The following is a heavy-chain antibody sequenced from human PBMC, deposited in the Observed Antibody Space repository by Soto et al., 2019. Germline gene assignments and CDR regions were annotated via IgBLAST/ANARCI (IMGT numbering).Heavy chain of an antibody. V-gene: IGHV3-30*18. CDR1: GFTFSSYG. Sequence: QVQLVESGGGVVQPGRSLRLSCAASGFTFSSYGMHWVRQAPGKGLEWVAVISYDGSNKYYADSVKGRFTISRDNSKNTLYLQMNSLRAEDTAVYYCAKVGEAMVRGTDYGMDVWGQGTTFTVSS. CDR3: AKVGEAMVRGTDYGMDV. J-gene: IGHJ6*02. D-gene: IGHD3-10*01. CDR2: ISYDGSNK.